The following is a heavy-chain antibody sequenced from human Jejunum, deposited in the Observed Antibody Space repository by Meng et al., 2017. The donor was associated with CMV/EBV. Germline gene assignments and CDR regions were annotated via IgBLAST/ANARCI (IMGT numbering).Heavy chain of an antibody. Sequence: SASGMRVSWIRPSPGKALEWLARIDWNDDKFYSPLLRTRLTISKDSSKNQVVLTMTNMDPVDTATYYCARITTGTHSWGWFHDYWGQGTPVTVSS. CDR1: SASGMR. D-gene: IGHD1-1*01. CDR2: IDWNDDK. J-gene: IGHJ4*02. V-gene: IGHV2-70*04. CDR3: ARITTGTHSWGWFHDY.